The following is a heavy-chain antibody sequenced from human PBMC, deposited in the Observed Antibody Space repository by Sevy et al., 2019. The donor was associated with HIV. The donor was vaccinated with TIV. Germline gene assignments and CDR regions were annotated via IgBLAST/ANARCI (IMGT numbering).Heavy chain of an antibody. V-gene: IGHV1-18*04. J-gene: IGHJ3*02. D-gene: IGHD3-22*01. CDR3: ARSYYDSSGYYYLLGDDAFDI. CDR2: ISAYNGNT. Sequence: GASVKVSCKASGYTFTSYGISWVRQAPGQGLEWMGWISAYNGNTNYAQKLQGRVTMTTDTSTSTAYMELRSLRSDDTAVYYCARSYYDSSGYYYLLGDDAFDIWGQGTMVTVSS. CDR1: GYTFTSYG.